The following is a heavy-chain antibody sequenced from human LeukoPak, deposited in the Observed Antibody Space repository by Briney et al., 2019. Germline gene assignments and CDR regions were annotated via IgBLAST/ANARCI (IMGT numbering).Heavy chain of an antibody. CDR3: ARGNSGSQGLDY. CDR1: GYTFTSYD. CDR2: MNPNSGNT. V-gene: IGHV1-8*03. J-gene: IGHJ4*02. D-gene: IGHD1-26*01. Sequence: GASMKVSCKASGYTFTSYDINWVRQATGQGLEWMGWMNPNSGNTGYAQKFQGRVTITRNTSISTAYMELSSLRSEDTAVYYCARGNSGSQGLDYWGQGTLVTVSS.